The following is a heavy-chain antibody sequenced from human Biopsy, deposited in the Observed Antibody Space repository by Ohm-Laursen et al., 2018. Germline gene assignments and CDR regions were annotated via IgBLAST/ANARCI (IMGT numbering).Heavy chain of an antibody. J-gene: IGHJ4*02. CDR1: GYSFTSYY. CDR3: ARNTGWYGDLYYFDY. CDR2: IDPSGSTT. Sequence: ASVKVSCKASGYSFTSYYMHWVRQAPGQGLEWMGMIDPSGSTTSYPQIFQGRVTMTRDTSKSTVYMELSSLRSADTAVYFCARNTGWYGDLYYFDYWGQGTLVTISS. D-gene: IGHD6-19*01. V-gene: IGHV1-46*01.